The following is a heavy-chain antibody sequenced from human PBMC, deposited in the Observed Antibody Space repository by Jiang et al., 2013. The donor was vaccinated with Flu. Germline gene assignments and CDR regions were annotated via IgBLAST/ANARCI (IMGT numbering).Heavy chain of an antibody. CDR3: ARDDCSSTSCYEGLLDY. Sequence: QLVESGGGVVQPGRSLRLSCAASGFTFSNYAMRWVRQAPGKGLEWVAVISYDGSNKYYADSVKGRFTISRDNSKNTLYLQMNSLRAEDTAVYYCARDDCSSTSCYEGLLDYWGQGTLVTVSS. CDR2: ISYDGSNK. D-gene: IGHD2-2*01. J-gene: IGHJ4*02. V-gene: IGHV3-30*04. CDR1: GFTFSNYA.